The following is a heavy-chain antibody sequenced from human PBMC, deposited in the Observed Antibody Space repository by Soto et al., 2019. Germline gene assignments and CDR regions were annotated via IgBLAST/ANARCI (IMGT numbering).Heavy chain of an antibody. Sequence: PRGSLRVCCVRPVFPLPNFRMNWVRQTPGKGLEWISYISPRGDNIYYTESVKGRSTISRDNARNSLYLQMNSLRDEDASPYYCAKGPHPNIGWTYYFDSWGQGVPVTVSS. CDR3: AKGPHPNIGWTYYFDS. J-gene: IGHJ4*02. CDR1: VFPLPNFR. D-gene: IGHD6-19*01. V-gene: IGHV3-48*02. CDR2: ISPRGDNI.